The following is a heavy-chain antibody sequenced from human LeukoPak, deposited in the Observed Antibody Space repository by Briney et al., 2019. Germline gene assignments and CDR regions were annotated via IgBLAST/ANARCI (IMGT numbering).Heavy chain of an antibody. V-gene: IGHV1-18*01. CDR2: ISAYNGNT. J-gene: IGHJ4*02. D-gene: IGHD3-16*01. CDR1: GYTFTSYG. CDR3: ARGRQYYDYVWGSYSVYYFDY. Sequence: GASVKVSCKASGYTFTSYGISWVRQAPGQGLEWMGWISAYNGNTNYAQKLQGRVTMTTDTSTSTAYMELRSLRSDDTAVYYCARGRQYYDYVWGSYSVYYFDYWGQGTLVTVSS.